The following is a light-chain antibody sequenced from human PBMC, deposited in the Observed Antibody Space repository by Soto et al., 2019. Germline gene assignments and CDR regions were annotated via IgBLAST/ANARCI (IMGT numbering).Light chain of an antibody. CDR2: GAS. CDR1: QSVSSTF. J-gene: IGKJ1*01. CDR3: QQYRSSPWT. Sequence: EIVLTQSPATLSLSPGEGATLSCRASQSVSSTFLAGYQHKPGRPPRLLLYGASSRATDIPDRFSGGGSGTDFTLTLISLEFEDFAVYYCQQYRSSPWTFGQGTNVGIK. V-gene: IGKV3-20*01.